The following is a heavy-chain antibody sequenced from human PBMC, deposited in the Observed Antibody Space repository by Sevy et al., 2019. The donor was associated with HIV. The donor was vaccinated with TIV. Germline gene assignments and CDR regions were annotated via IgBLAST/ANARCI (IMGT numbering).Heavy chain of an antibody. Sequence: GESLKISCAASGFTFSTYAMNWVRQAPGEGLEWVSYISGSSSTIYYADSVKGWFTISRDNARNSLYLQMNSLRDEDTAVYYCARAGRDYGFLFSYWGQGTLVTVSS. J-gene: IGHJ4*02. CDR3: ARAGRDYGFLFSY. V-gene: IGHV3-48*02. CDR1: GFTFSTYA. CDR2: ISGSSSTI. D-gene: IGHD4-17*01.